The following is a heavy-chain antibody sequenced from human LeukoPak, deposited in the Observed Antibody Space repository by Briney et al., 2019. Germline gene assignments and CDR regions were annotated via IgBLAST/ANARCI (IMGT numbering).Heavy chain of an antibody. CDR3: ARGGIPIHYYYMDV. CDR2: INPNSGGT. V-gene: IGHV1-2*02. D-gene: IGHD2-2*02. Sequence: ASVKVSCKASGYTFTGYYIHRVRQAPGQGLEWMGWINPNSGGTNHPQKFQGRVTMTRDTSISTAYMELSRLRSDDTAVYYCARGGIPIHYYYMDVWGKGTTVTISS. J-gene: IGHJ6*03. CDR1: GYTFTGYY.